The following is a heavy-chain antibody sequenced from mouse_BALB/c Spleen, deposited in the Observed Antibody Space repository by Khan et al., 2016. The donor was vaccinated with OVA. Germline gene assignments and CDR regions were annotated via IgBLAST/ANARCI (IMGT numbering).Heavy chain of an antibody. Sequence: VQPQQSGAELVKSGATVKLSCTASGLTFKDSYMHWLKQCPEQGLEWIGRIDPPNGNIKYDQNFQGKATITADTSSNTAYMQLSSLTSEDTAVYYCARMARKWGQGTTLTVSS. CDR3: ARMARK. CDR2: IDPPNGNI. J-gene: IGHJ2*01. V-gene: IGHV14-3*02. CDR1: GLTFKDSY.